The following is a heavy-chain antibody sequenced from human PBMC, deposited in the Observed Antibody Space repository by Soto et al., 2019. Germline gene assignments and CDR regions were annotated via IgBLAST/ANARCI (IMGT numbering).Heavy chain of an antibody. CDR3: ARSIAGAGLDS. CDR2: ISNDGSKK. J-gene: IGHJ4*02. CDR1: AFTFSTYA. Sequence: GGPLRLSCVASAFTFSTYAIHWVRQAPGEGLDWVAVISNDGSKKYFVDSVKCRFTICRDNSNNTVYLQMNRLRAEDTPLYYCARSIAGAGLDSWGPGTLVTVSS. V-gene: IGHV3-30-3*01. D-gene: IGHD6-19*01.